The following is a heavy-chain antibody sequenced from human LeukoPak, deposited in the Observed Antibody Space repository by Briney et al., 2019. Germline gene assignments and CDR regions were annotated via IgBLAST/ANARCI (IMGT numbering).Heavy chain of an antibody. CDR1: GGSISSGSYY. CDR2: IYTSGST. D-gene: IGHD1-1*01. J-gene: IGHJ4*02. V-gene: IGHV4-61*02. Sequence: PSETLSLTSTVSGGSISSGSYYWSWIRQPAGKGLEWIGRIYTSGSTNYNPSLKSRVTISVDTSKNQFSLKLSSVTAADTAVYYCARWTWNGKATGFFYYWGQGTLVTVSS. CDR3: ARWTWNGKATGFFYY.